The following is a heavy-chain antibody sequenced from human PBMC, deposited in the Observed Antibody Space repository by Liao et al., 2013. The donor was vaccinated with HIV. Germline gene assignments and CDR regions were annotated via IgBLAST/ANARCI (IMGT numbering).Heavy chain of an antibody. CDR2: IDHSGTT. Sequence: QVQLQQWGAGLLKPAETLSLTCIVNGGSFSGYHWTWVRQPPGKGLEWIGEIDHSGTTKYTPSLKSRVTISGYTANKQFSLSLTSVTAADTAVYYCARGTDFDYWGLGTRVTVSS. J-gene: IGHJ4*02. CDR1: GGSFSGYH. CDR3: ARGTDFDY. V-gene: IGHV4-34*02.